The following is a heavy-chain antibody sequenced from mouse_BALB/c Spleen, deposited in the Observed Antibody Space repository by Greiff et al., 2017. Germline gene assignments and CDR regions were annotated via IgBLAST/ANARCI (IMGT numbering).Heavy chain of an antibody. J-gene: IGHJ1*01. CDR3: AREAITTVVATDFDV. CDR1: GFTFSSFG. D-gene: IGHD1-1*01. Sequence: EVMLVESGGGLVQPGGSRKLSCAASGFTFSSFGMHWVRQAPEKGLEWVAYISSGSSTIYYADTVKGRFTISRDNPKNTLFLQMTSLRSEDTAMYYCAREAITTVVATDFDVWGAGTTVTVSS. CDR2: ISSGSSTI. V-gene: IGHV5-17*02.